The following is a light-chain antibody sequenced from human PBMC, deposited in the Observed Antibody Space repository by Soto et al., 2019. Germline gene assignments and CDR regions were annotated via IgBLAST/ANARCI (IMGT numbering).Light chain of an antibody. V-gene: IGLV2-11*01. Sequence: QSALTQPRSVSGSPGQSVTISCTGTSSDIGAYNYVSWYHQYPGKAPTLIIFEVTKRPSGVPDRFSGSKSGNTASLTISGLQADDEAHYYCCSWSDTSTVFGGGTKLTVL. CDR3: CSWSDTSTV. CDR2: EVT. J-gene: IGLJ2*01. CDR1: SSDIGAYNY.